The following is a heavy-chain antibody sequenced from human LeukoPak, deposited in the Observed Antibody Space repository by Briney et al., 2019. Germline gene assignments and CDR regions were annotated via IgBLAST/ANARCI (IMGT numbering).Heavy chain of an antibody. CDR2: IIPILGIA. J-gene: IGHJ6*02. Sequence: ASVKVSCNASGGTFSSYAISWVRQAPGQGRERMGRIIPILGIANYAQKFQGRVTITAGKSTITAYMQLSSLRSEDTAVYYCAGARNLGGNYYYYGMDVWGQGTTVTVSS. V-gene: IGHV1-69*04. D-gene: IGHD1-7*01. CDR3: AGARNLGGNYYYYGMDV. CDR1: GGTFSSYA.